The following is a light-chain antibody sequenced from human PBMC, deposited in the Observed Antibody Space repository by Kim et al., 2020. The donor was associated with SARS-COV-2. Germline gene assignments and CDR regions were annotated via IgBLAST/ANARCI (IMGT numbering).Light chain of an antibody. CDR3: QQYNDWPRT. J-gene: IGKJ1*01. Sequence: SVSPGERASRSCRASQSISSNLAWYQQKPGQAPRLLIYGASTTAAGIPGRFSGSGSGTDFTLTISSLQSEDFTIYYCQQYNDWPRTFGQGTKVEI. CDR1: QSISSN. CDR2: GAS. V-gene: IGKV3-15*01.